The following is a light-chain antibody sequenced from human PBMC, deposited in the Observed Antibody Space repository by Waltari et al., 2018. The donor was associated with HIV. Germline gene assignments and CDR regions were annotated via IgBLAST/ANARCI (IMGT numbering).Light chain of an antibody. CDR3: QSTDSTASYV. V-gene: IGLV3-25*03. J-gene: IGLJ1*01. CDR2: KDT. CDR1: ALPKQY. Sequence: SFELTQPPSVSVSPGQTARITCSGDALPKQYAYWYQQKPGQAPVVLIYKDTERPSGIPGRFSGASSGTTVTLTISGIQAEDEADYYCQSTDSTASYVFGPGTKVTVL.